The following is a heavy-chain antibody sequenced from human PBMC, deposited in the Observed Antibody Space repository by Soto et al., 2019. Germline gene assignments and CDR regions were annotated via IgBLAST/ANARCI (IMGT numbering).Heavy chain of an antibody. CDR3: ARALRIKIFGVVIGAFDI. CDR1: GYTFTGYY. D-gene: IGHD3-3*01. V-gene: IGHV1-2*02. J-gene: IGHJ3*02. CDR2: INPNSGGT. Sequence: ASVKVSCKASGYTFTGYYMHWVRQAPGQGLEWMGWINPNSGGTNYAQKFQGRVTMTRDTSISTAYMELSRLRSDDTAVYYCARALRIKIFGVVIGAFDIWGQGTMVTVSS.